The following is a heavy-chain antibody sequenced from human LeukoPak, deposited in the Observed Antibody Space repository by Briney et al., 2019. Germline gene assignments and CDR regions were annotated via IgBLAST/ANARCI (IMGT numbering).Heavy chain of an antibody. J-gene: IGHJ5*02. CDR2: IYYSGST. D-gene: IGHD2-15*01. V-gene: IGHV4-59*01. CDR1: GGSISSYY. CDR3: ARGGNCGGGTCYSDRGWFDP. Sequence: SETLSLTCTVSGGSISSYYWSWIRQPPGKGLEWIGYIYYSGSTNYNPSLKSRVTISVDTSKNQFSLKLSSVTAADTAVYYCARGGNCGGGTCYSDRGWFDPWGQGTLVTVSS.